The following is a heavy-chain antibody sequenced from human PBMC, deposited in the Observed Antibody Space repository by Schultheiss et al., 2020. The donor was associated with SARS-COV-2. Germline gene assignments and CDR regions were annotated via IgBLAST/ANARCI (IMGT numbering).Heavy chain of an antibody. J-gene: IGHJ4*02. CDR2: IYHSGTT. CDR3: ARSSSSSWYNFDS. D-gene: IGHD6-13*01. CDR1: GGSISSGGYY. V-gene: IGHV4-31*03. Sequence: SETLSLTCTVSGGSISSGGYYWSWIRQHPGKGLEWIGYIYHSGTTYYNPSLKSRVTISVDTSTNQFSLKLSSVTAADTAVYYCARSSSSSWYNFDSWGLGTLVTVSS.